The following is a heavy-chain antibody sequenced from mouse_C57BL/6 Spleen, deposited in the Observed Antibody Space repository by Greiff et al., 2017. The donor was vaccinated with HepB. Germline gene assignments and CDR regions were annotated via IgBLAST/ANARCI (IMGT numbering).Heavy chain of an antibody. CDR1: GYTFTSYW. CDR3: ARMAYYSNYDAMDY. CDR2: IHPNSGST. D-gene: IGHD2-5*01. V-gene: IGHV1-64*01. Sequence: QVQLQQPGAELVKPGASVKLSCKASGYTFTSYWMHWVKQRPGQGLEWIGMIHPNSGSTNYNEKFKSKATLTVDKSSSTAYMQLSSLTSEDSAVYYCARMAYYSNYDAMDYWGQETSVTVSS. J-gene: IGHJ4*01.